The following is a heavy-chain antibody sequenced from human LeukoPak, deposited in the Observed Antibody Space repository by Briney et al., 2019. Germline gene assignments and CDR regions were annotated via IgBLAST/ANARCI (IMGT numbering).Heavy chain of an antibody. J-gene: IGHJ4*02. CDR1: GFTFSSYG. D-gene: IGHD5-18*01. CDR3: AKNSGYSYGSYFDY. Sequence: PGGSLRLSCAASGFTFSSYGMHWVRQAPGKGLEWVAFIRYDGSNKYYADTVKGRFTISRDNSKNTLYLQMNSLRAEDEAVYYCAKNSGYSYGSYFDYWGQGTLVTVSS. CDR2: IRYDGSNK. V-gene: IGHV3-30*02.